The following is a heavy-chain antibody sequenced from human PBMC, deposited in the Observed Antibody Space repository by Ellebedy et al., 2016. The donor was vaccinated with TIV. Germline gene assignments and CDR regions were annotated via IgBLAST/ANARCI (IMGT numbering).Heavy chain of an antibody. V-gene: IGHV1-2*04. CDR2: INPNSGGT. CDR3: ARDLIAAAGRSCCWFDP. D-gene: IGHD6-13*01. J-gene: IGHJ5*02. Sequence: ASVKVSCXASGYTFTGYYMHWVRQAPGQGLEWMGWINPNSGGTNYAQKFQGWVTMTRDTSISTAYMELSRLRSDDTAVYYCARDLIAAAGRSCCWFDPWGQGTLVTVSS. CDR1: GYTFTGYY.